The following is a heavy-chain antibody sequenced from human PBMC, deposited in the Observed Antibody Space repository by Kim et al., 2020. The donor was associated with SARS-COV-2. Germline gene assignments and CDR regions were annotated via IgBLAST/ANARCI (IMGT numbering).Heavy chain of an antibody. V-gene: IGHV4-39*01. Sequence: SETLSLTCTVSGGSISSSSYYWGWIRQPPGKGPEWIGSIYYSGSTYYNPSLKSRATISVDTSKNQFSLKLSSVTAADTAVYYCARQSRFGVVVAAPYYFDDWGQGTLGTVSS. CDR3: ARQSRFGVVVAAPYYFDD. D-gene: IGHD2-15*01. CDR2: IYYSGST. J-gene: IGHJ4*02. CDR1: GGSISSSSYY.